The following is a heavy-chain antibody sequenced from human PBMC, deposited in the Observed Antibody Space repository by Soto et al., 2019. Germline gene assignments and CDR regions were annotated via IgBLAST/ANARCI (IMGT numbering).Heavy chain of an antibody. Sequence: QITLKESGPTRVKPTQPLALTCSFSGFSLSTSGVGVGWIRQSPGKALEWLAVIYWDDDKRYSPSLRSRLTITKDTSKNQVVLLMTNMDPVDTGTYYCANRRRWSSSGDSGWFDPWGQGTLVTVSS. D-gene: IGHD3-10*01. CDR2: IYWDDDK. V-gene: IGHV2-5*02. CDR1: GFSLSTSGVG. CDR3: ANRRRWSSSGDSGWFDP. J-gene: IGHJ5*02.